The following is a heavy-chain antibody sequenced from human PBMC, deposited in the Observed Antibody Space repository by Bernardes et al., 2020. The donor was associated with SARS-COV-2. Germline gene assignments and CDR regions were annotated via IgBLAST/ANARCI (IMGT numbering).Heavy chain of an antibody. D-gene: IGHD3-22*01. CDR1: GLTFNNYA. CDR2: ISGSGIST. Sequence: GGSLRLSCAASGLTFNNYAVSWVRQAPGKGLEWVSTISGSGISTYYADSVKGRFTITRDNSKNNMYLQMNSLRAEDTAVYYCAKDLFDNSVGRGMDVWGQGTTVTVSS. CDR3: AKDLFDNSVGRGMDV. J-gene: IGHJ6*02. V-gene: IGHV3-23*01.